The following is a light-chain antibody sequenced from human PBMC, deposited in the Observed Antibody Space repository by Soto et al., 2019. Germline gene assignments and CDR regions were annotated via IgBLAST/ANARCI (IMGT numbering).Light chain of an antibody. CDR2: TNN. J-gene: IGLJ3*02. CDR1: SSNIGSNY. V-gene: IGLV1-47*01. Sequence: QSVLTQPPSASETPGQRVIISCSGSSSNIGSNYVYWYQQLPGTAPKLLIYTNNQRPSGVPDRFSGSKSGTSASLAISGLRSEDEADYYCAAWDDSLNGVFGGGTKVTVL. CDR3: AAWDDSLNGV.